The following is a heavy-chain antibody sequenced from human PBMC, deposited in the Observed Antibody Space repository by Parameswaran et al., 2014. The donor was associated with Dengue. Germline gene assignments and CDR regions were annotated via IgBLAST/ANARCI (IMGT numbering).Heavy chain of an antibody. D-gene: IGHD7-27*01. CDR3: ALRRRSQYTNWPFDY. V-gene: IGHV2-5*02. Sequence: VRQAPGKALEWLALIYWDDEKRYSPSLDSRLTITKDTSKNQVVLSMTNMDPVDTATYYCALRRRSQYTNWPFDYWGQGTLVTVSS. J-gene: IGHJ4*02. CDR2: IYWDDEK.